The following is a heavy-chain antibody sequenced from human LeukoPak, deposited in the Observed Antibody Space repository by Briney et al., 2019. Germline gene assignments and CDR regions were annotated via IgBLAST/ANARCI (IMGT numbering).Heavy chain of an antibody. D-gene: IGHD2-15*01. CDR2: MSYEGSRK. V-gene: IGHV3-30*12. J-gene: IGHJ3*02. CDR3: ARVVVAATHWGAFDI. Sequence: GGSLRLSCAASHFTFSAFGMHWVRQAPGKGLEWVAFMSYEGSRKYYGDSVKGRFTISRDNAKNSLYLQMNSLRAEDTAVYYCARVVVAATHWGAFDIWGQGTMVTVSS. CDR1: HFTFSAFG.